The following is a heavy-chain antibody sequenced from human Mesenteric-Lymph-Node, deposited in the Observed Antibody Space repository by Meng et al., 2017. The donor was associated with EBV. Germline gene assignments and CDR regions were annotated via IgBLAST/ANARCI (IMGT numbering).Heavy chain of an antibody. CDR3: ARLGGSSDVDF. D-gene: IGHD1-26*01. J-gene: IGHJ4*02. CDR2: IDNDGTRT. Sequence: VLLVESGGGVVQPGWSLSFPCAASGFTFGSYWMGWVSQPPGKGLVWVSRIDNDGTRTFYADSVKGRFTISRDNSKNTLYLQMNSLRAEDTAVYYCARLGGSSDVDFWGQGTLVTVSS. CDR1: GFTFGSYW. V-gene: IGHV3-74*02.